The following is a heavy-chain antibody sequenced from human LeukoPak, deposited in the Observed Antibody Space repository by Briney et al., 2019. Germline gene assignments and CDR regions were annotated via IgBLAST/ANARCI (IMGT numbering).Heavy chain of an antibody. CDR1: GFTFSSYA. CDR2: ISGSGGST. D-gene: IGHD1-26*01. V-gene: IGHV3-23*01. CDR3: AQPPSSGSYPDY. Sequence: GGSLRLSCAASGFTFSSYAMSWARQAPGKGLEWVSAISGSGGSTYYADSVKGRFTISRDNSKNTLYLQMNSLRAEDTAVYYCAQPPSSGSYPDYWGQGTLVTVSS. J-gene: IGHJ4*02.